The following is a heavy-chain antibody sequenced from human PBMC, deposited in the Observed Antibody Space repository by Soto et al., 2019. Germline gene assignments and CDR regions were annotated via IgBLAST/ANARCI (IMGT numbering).Heavy chain of an antibody. Sequence: VGSLRLSGAASGFTFSTYAMRWVRQAPGKGLEWVSSIIGSGGSTYYADSVKGRFTISRDNSKNTLYLQMNSLRAEDTAVYYCAKRGLSHNDYWGQGTLVTVSS. CDR1: GFTFSTYA. CDR2: IIGSGGST. J-gene: IGHJ4*02. CDR3: AKRGLSHNDY. V-gene: IGHV3-23*01.